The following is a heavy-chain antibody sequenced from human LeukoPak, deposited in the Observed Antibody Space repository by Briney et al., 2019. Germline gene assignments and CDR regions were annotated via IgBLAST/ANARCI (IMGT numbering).Heavy chain of an antibody. CDR3: AGHPPYCSGGSCYSGMDV. Sequence: NAGGSLRLSCAASGFTFSSYSMNWVRQAPGKGLEWVSSISSSSSYIYYADSVKGRFTISRDNAKNSLYLQMNSLRAEDTAVYYCAGHPPYCSGGSCYSGMDVWGKGTTVTVSS. J-gene: IGHJ6*04. CDR2: ISSSSSYI. V-gene: IGHV3-21*01. CDR1: GFTFSSYS. D-gene: IGHD2-15*01.